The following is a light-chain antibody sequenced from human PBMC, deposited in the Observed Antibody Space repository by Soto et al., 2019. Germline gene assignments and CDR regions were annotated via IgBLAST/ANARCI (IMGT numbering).Light chain of an antibody. V-gene: IGLV2-8*01. CDR1: SSDVGGYKY. Sequence: QSALTQPPSASGSPGQSVTISCTGTSSDVGGYKYVSWYQQHPGKAPKLILYEVSKRPSGVPDRFSGSKSGNTASLTVSGLQAEDEADYYCNSYAGSSTLVFGGGTKLTVL. CDR3: NSYAGSSTLV. J-gene: IGLJ3*02. CDR2: EVS.